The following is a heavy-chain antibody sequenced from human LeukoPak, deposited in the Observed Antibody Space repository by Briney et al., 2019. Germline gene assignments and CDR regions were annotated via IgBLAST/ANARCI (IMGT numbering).Heavy chain of an antibody. V-gene: IGHV1-46*01. CDR2: INPLGDST. CDR1: GYTFTSYY. Sequence: ASVKVSCKPSGYTFTSYYIHWVRQAPGQGLEWMGIINPLGDSTNYAQKFQGRVTMTSDTSTTTVYMELSSLRSEDTAVYYCARGTRNSGSLPHVYWGQGTLVTVSS. CDR3: ARGTRNSGSLPHVY. J-gene: IGHJ4*02. D-gene: IGHD1-26*01.